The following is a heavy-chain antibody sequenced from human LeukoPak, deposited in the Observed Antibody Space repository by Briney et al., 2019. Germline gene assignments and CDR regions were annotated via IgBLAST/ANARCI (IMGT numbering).Heavy chain of an antibody. CDR2: IYHDGNT. CDR1: GYSISSGYY. CDR3: ARFFRTVWELPYY. D-gene: IGHD1-26*01. J-gene: IGHJ4*02. Sequence: PSETLSLTCSVSGYSISSGYYWGWIRQPPRKGLEWIGNIYHDGNTYYNPSLKSRVTISVDTSKNQFSLRLSSVTAADTAVYYCARFFRTVWELPYYWGPGTLVTVSS. V-gene: IGHV4-38-2*02.